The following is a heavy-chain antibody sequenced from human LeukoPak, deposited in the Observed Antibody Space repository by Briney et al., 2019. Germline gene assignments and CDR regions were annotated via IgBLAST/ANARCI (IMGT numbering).Heavy chain of an antibody. J-gene: IGHJ5*02. CDR3: ARDPSGSFFNWFDP. Sequence: PSDTLSLTCTVSGCSISTYYWSWIRQPPGKGLEWIGYIYYSGGTNYNPSLKSRVTISVATSKNQFSLKLRSVTAADTAVYSCARDPSGSFFNWFDPWGQGNLVTVSS. D-gene: IGHD1-26*01. CDR2: IYYSGGT. V-gene: IGHV4-59*01. CDR1: GCSISTYY.